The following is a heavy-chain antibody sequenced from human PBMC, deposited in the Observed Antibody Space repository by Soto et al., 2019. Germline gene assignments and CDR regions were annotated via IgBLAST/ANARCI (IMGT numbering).Heavy chain of an antibody. J-gene: IGHJ6*03. CDR3: ARDSAYCRSTRCYLSYYYYMDV. V-gene: IGHV3-7*01. CDR2: IKQDGSEK. CDR1: GFTFSNHW. D-gene: IGHD2-2*01. Sequence: EVQVVESGGGLVQPGGSLRLSCAASGFTFSNHWMTWVRQAPGKGLEWVANIKQDGSEKYYVDSVKGRFTLSRDNAKNSLYLQMNSLRAEDTAVYYCARDSAYCRSTRCYLSYYYYMDVWGKGTTVTVSS.